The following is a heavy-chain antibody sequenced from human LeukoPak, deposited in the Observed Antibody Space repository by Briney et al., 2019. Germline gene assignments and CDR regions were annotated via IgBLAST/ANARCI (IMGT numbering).Heavy chain of an antibody. CDR2: ISSSTPNI. CDR3: ARDGVMAETPFYFDS. D-gene: IGHD2-21*01. CDR1: GFIFNSYG. J-gene: IGHJ4*02. Sequence: PGGSLRLSCTGSGFIFNSYGINWVRQAPGKGLEWVAYISSSTPNIFYADSVKGRFTISRDHAKDSVLLQMNSLRVEDTALYFCARDGVMAETPFYFDSWGQGALVTVSS. V-gene: IGHV3-48*01.